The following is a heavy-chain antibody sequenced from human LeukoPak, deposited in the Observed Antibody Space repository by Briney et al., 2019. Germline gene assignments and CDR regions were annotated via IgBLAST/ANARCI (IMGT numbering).Heavy chain of an antibody. V-gene: IGHV3-33*01. J-gene: IGHJ4*02. D-gene: IGHD1-26*01. Sequence: GGSLRLSCAASGFTFSSYGMHWVRKAPGKGLEWVAVIWYDGSNKYYADSVKGRFTISRDNSKNTLYLQMNSLRAEDTAVYYCAREEVGATLDYWGQGTLVTVPS. CDR1: GFTFSSYG. CDR3: AREEVGATLDY. CDR2: IWYDGSNK.